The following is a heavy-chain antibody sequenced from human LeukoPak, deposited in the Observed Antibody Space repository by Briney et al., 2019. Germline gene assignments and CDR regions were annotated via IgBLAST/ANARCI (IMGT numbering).Heavy chain of an antibody. D-gene: IGHD2-2*01. V-gene: IGHV1-69*13. J-gene: IGHJ6*02. CDR1: GGTFSSYV. Sequence: ASVKVSCKASGGTFSSYVISWVRQAPGQGLEWVGGIIPIFGIANYAQKFQGRVTITADVSTSTAYMELSSLRSEDTAVYYCTSSDIVVVPAGPGEGGYHYYYGMDVWGQGTTVTVSS. CDR2: IIPIFGIA. CDR3: TSSDIVVVPAGPGEGGYHYYYGMDV.